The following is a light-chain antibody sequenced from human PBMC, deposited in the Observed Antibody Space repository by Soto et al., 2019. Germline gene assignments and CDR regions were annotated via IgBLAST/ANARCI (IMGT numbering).Light chain of an antibody. CDR2: GAS. CDR1: QSVSSSS. J-gene: IGKJ1*01. CDR3: QQYGSSPLP. V-gene: IGKV3-20*01. Sequence: EIVLTQSPGTLSSSPGERATISCRASQSVSSSSLAWYQQKPSQAPRLLIYGASYRATGIPHRFSGSGSGTAFILTISRLEPEDLAVDYCQQYGSSPLPFGQGTKVESK.